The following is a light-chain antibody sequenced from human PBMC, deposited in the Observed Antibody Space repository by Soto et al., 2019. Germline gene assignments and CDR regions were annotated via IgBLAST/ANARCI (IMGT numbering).Light chain of an antibody. CDR2: DAS. Sequence: ETVMTQSPATLSVSPGERATLSCRASQSVYSSLAWYQQKPGQAPRLLIYDASSRATGIPDRFSGSGSGTDFTLTISRLEPEDFAVYYCQQYGSSLTWTFGQGTKVDIK. CDR3: QQYGSSLTWT. V-gene: IGKV3-20*01. CDR1: QSVYSS. J-gene: IGKJ1*01.